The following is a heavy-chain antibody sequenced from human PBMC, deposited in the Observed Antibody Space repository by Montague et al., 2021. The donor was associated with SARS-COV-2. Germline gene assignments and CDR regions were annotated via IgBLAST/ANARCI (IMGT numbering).Heavy chain of an antibody. CDR2: INHSGST. D-gene: IGHD3-10*01. V-gene: IGHV4-34*01. CDR3: ARLDYYGSGPYYNPPFDF. J-gene: IGHJ4*02. Sequence: ETLSLTCAVYGGSFSGYYWSWIRRPPGKGLEWIGDINHSGSTNYNPSLRSRVTTSVDTSKNHFSLKLTSVTAADTAVYYCARLDYYGSGPYYNPPFDFWGQGTLVTVSS. CDR1: GGSFSGYY.